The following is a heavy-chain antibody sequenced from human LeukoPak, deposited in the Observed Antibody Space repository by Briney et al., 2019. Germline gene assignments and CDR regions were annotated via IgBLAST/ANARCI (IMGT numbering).Heavy chain of an antibody. CDR3: AKDGGDYGDYGSTMDV. J-gene: IGHJ6*03. Sequence: GGSLRLSCAASGFIFDDYGMSWVRQAPGKGLEWVSGINWNGSITGYADSVKGRFTISRDNAKNSLYLQMNSLRAEDTAVYYCAKDGGDYGDYGSTMDVWGKGTTVTISS. D-gene: IGHD4-17*01. V-gene: IGHV3-20*04. CDR2: INWNGSIT. CDR1: GFIFDDYG.